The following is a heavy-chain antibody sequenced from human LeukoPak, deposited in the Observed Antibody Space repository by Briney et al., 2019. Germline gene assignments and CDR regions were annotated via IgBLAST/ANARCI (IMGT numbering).Heavy chain of an antibody. V-gene: IGHV1-58*02. CDR3: AAAGRVLSNAFDI. J-gene: IGHJ3*02. Sequence: SVKVSCKASGFTFTSSAMQWVRQARGQRLEWIGWIVVGSGNTNYAQKFQERVTITRDMSTSTAYMELSSLRSEDTVVYYCAAAGRVLSNAFDIWGQGTMVTVSS. CDR2: IVVGSGNT. D-gene: IGHD6-6*01. CDR1: GFTFTSSA.